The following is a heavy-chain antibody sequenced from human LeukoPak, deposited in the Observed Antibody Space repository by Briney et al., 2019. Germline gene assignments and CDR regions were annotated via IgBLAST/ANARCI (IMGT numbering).Heavy chain of an antibody. CDR2: INYSGST. CDR1: GGSLSGYS. J-gene: IGHJ4*02. CDR3: ARHSSSWYPDY. Sequence: PSETLSLTCAIDGGSLSGYSWTWIRQPPGKGLEWIGEINYSGSTNYNASLTRRVTISADTSQNQFSLRLNSVTAADTAVYYCARHSSSWYPDYWGQGTLVTVSS. D-gene: IGHD6-13*01. V-gene: IGHV4-34*01.